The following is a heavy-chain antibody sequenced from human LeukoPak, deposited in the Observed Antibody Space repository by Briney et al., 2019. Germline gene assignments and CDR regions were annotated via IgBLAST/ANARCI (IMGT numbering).Heavy chain of an antibody. CDR2: IRSDGSIT. Sequence: GGSLRLSCAASGFTFSGYWMHWVRQAPGKGLAWVSVIRSDGSITTYADSVKGRFTISRDTARNTLYLQMNSLRAEDTAVYYCARDGRSGNFDKWGQGTLVTVSS. J-gene: IGHJ4*02. CDR3: ARDGRSGNFDK. CDR1: GFTFSGYW. D-gene: IGHD1-26*01. V-gene: IGHV3-74*01.